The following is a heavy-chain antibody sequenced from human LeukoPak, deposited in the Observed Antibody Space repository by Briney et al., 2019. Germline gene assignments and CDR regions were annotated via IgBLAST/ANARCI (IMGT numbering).Heavy chain of an antibody. D-gene: IGHD3-10*01. J-gene: IGHJ4*02. CDR1: GFTFSDYY. Sequence: GESLRLSCAASGFTFSDYYMSWIRQAPGKGLEWVSYISSSGSTIYYADSVKGRFTISRDNAKNSLYLQMNSLRAEDTAVYYCARGLKGYGSGSYYIGHSLDYWGQGTLVTVSS. CDR2: ISSSGSTI. V-gene: IGHV3-11*04. CDR3: ARGLKGYGSGSYYIGHSLDY.